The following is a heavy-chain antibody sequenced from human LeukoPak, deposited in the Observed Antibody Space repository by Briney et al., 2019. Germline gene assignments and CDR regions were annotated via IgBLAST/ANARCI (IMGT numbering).Heavy chain of an antibody. J-gene: IGHJ5*02. D-gene: IGHD2-21*02. CDR3: ARRDCVGDCYSNWFDP. CDR2: INPRRDST. CDR1: GYTFTNYF. V-gene: IGHV1-46*01. Sequence: GASVKVSCKASGYTFTNYFMHWMRQAPGQGLEWMGIINPRRDSTGYAQKFQGRITMTTDMSTRTVYMELSSLESEDTAVYYCARRDCVGDCYSNWFDPWGQGTLVTVSS.